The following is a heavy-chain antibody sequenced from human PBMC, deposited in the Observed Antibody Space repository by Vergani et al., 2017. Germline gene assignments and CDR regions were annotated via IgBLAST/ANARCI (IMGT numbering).Heavy chain of an antibody. Sequence: EVQLLESGGNLIQPGGSLRLSCGASGFTFSSYAMTWVRLAPGKGLQWVSAISGSGGNTFYTDSVKGRFTISRDNSKDTLYLQMNSLRVEDTAIYYCARDGWELLDYFYYMDVWGQGTTVTVSS. CDR3: ARDGWELLDYFYYMDV. CDR2: ISGSGGNT. CDR1: GFTFSSYA. V-gene: IGHV3-23*01. D-gene: IGHD1-26*01. J-gene: IGHJ6*03.